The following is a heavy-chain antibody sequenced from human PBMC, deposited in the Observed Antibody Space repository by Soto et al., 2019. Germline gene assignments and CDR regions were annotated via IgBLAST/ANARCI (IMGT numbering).Heavy chain of an antibody. D-gene: IGHD1-7*01. CDR1: GGSISSYY. V-gene: IGHV4-59*01. CDR3: ARGQLHHYYYYGMDV. Sequence: LSLTCTVSGGSISSYYWSWIRQPPGKGLEWIGYIYYSGSTNYNPSLKSRVTISVDTSKNQFSLKLSSVTAADTAVYYCARGQLHHYYYYGMDVWGQGTTVTV. J-gene: IGHJ6*02. CDR2: IYYSGST.